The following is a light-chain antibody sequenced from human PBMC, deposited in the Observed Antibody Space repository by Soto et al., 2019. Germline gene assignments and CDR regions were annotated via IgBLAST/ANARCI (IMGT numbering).Light chain of an antibody. CDR3: QRYNSYSRT. Sequence: DIQMTQSPSTLSASVGDRVTITCRASQSVSNWLAWYQQKPGEAPKLLIYDASTLESGVPSRFTGGGSETEFTLTISSLQPDDFATYYSQRYNSYSRTLGLGTKLDIK. V-gene: IGKV1-5*01. J-gene: IGKJ2*02. CDR1: QSVSNW. CDR2: DAS.